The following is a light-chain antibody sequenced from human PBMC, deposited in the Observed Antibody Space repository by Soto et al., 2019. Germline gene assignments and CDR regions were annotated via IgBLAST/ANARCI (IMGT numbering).Light chain of an antibody. Sequence: QSALTQPASVSGSPGQSITISCTGTSSDVGGYNYASWYQQHPGKAPKLMIYDVSNRPSGVSNRFSGSKSGNTASLTISGLQAEDEADYYCSSYTSSSTLLFGTGTKVTV. J-gene: IGLJ1*01. CDR1: SSDVGGYNY. CDR3: SSYTSSSTLL. V-gene: IGLV2-14*01. CDR2: DVS.